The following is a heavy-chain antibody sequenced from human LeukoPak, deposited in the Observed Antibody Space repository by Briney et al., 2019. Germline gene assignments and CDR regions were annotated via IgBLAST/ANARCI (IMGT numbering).Heavy chain of an antibody. CDR3: ARGLGSWLNGYYFDY. CDR2: ISAYNGNT. Sequence: EASVTVSCKASGYTFTSYGISWVRQAPGQGLEWMGWISAYNGNTNYAQKLQGRVTMTTDTPTSTAYMELRSLRSDDTAVYYCARGLGSWLNGYYFDYWGQGTLVTVSS. D-gene: IGHD6-13*01. V-gene: IGHV1-18*01. J-gene: IGHJ4*02. CDR1: GYTFTSYG.